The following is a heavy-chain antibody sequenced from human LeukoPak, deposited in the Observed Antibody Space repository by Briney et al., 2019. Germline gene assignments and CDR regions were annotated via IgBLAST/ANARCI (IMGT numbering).Heavy chain of an antibody. CDR2: IYYKGNT. J-gene: IGHJ3*02. Sequence: SGTLSLTCTVSGASISSSYWSWVRQPPGKRLEWIGFIYYKGNTNSNPSLKSRVTISVDTSKNQFSLKLTSVTAADTAVYYCVRGNYDNRGYSNAFDIWGQGAMVTVSS. D-gene: IGHD3-22*01. CDR1: GASISSSY. V-gene: IGHV4-59*01. CDR3: VRGNYDNRGYSNAFDI.